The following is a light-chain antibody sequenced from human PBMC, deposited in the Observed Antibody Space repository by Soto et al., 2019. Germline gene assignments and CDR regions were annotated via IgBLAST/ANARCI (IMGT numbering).Light chain of an antibody. V-gene: IGLV1-44*01. CDR2: SNN. CDR3: AAWDDSLKEGV. J-gene: IGLJ1*01. CDR1: SSNIGSNT. Sequence: QPVLTQPPSASGTPGQRVTISCSGSSSNIGSNTVNWYQQLPGTAPKLLIYSNNQRPSGVPDRFSGSKSGTSASLAISGLQSEDEADYYCAAWDDSLKEGVFGTGTKLTVL.